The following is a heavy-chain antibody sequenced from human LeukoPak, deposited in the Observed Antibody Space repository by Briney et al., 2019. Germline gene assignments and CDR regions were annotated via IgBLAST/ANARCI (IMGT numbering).Heavy chain of an antibody. J-gene: IGHJ6*03. Sequence: VASVKVSCKASGYTFTSYGISWVRQALGQGLEWMGWISAYNGNTNYAQKLQGRVTMTTDTSTSIAYMELRSLRSDDTAVYYCARVGGYCSGGSCYLLNYYYCYMDVWGKGTTVTVSS. D-gene: IGHD2-15*01. V-gene: IGHV1-18*01. CDR3: ARVGGYCSGGSCYLLNYYYCYMDV. CDR2: ISAYNGNT. CDR1: GYTFTSYG.